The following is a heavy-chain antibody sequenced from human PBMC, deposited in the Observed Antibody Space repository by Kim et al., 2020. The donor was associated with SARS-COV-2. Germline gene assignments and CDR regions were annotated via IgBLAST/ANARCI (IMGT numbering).Heavy chain of an antibody. Sequence: SVKVSCKASGGTFSSYAISWVRQAPGQGLEWMGGIIPIFGTANYAQKFQGRVTITADESTSTAYMELSSLRSEDTAVYYCARGGVGYCSSTSCSRGGGPLNYYYYGMDVWGQGTTVTVSS. CDR2: IIPIFGTA. CDR1: GGTFSSYA. D-gene: IGHD2-2*01. V-gene: IGHV1-69*13. CDR3: ARGGVGYCSSTSCSRGGGPLNYYYYGMDV. J-gene: IGHJ6*02.